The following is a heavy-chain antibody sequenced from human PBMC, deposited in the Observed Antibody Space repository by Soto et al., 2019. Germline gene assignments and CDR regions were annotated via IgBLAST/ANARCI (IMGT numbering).Heavy chain of an antibody. CDR2: IYSGGST. Sequence: GGSLRLSCAASGFTVSSNYMSWVRQAPRKGLEWVSVIYSGGSTYYADSVKGRFTISRHNSKNTLYLQMNSLRAEDTAVYYCASSATNGSGDYWGQGTLVTVSS. J-gene: IGHJ4*02. D-gene: IGHD3-10*01. CDR1: GFTVSSNY. CDR3: ASSATNGSGDY. V-gene: IGHV3-53*04.